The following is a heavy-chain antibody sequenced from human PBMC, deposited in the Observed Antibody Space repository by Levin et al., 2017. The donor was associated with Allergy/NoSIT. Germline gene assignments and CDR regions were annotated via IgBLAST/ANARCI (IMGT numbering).Heavy chain of an antibody. J-gene: IGHJ4*02. V-gene: IGHV2-70*01. CDR3: ARIRRPKPSGDLYFDY. CDR1: GFSLSTSGMC. CDR2: IDWDDDK. D-gene: IGHD1-14*01. Sequence: ESGPTLVKPTQTLTLTCTFSGFSLSTSGMCVSWIRQPPGKALEWLALIDWDDDKYYSTSLKTRLTISKDTSKNQVVLTMTNMDPVDTATYYCARIRRPKPSGDLYFDYWGQGTLVTVSS.